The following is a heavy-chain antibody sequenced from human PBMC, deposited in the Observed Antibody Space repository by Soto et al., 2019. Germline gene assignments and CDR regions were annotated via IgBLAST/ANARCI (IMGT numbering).Heavy chain of an antibody. Sequence: EVQLVESGGGVVQPGGSLRLSCTASGFTFNTHWMHWVRQAPGKGLVWVSRIYFDGITTNYADSVKGRLTVSRDNDKNSVSLHVNTLRDEDTAVYYCARGGAMGVDYWGQGTLVTVSS. V-gene: IGHV3-74*01. CDR2: IYFDGITT. D-gene: IGHD1-26*01. CDR3: ARGGAMGVDY. CDR1: GFTFNTHW. J-gene: IGHJ4*02.